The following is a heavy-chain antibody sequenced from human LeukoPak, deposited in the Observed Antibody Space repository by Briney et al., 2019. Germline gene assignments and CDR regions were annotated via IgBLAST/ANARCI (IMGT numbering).Heavy chain of an antibody. CDR2: INHSGST. J-gene: IGHJ4*02. CDR1: GGSFSGYY. V-gene: IGHV4-34*01. CDR3: ARGGEQLRGSRGSGSYYL. D-gene: IGHD3-10*01. Sequence: SETLSLTCAVYGGSFSGYYWSWIRQPPGKGLEWIGEINHSGSTNYNPSLKSRVTISVDTSKNQFSLKLSSVTAADTAVYYCARGGEQLRGSRGSGSYYLWGQGTLVTVSS.